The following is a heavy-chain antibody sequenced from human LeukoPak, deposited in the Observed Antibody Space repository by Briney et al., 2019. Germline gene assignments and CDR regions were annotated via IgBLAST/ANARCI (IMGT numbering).Heavy chain of an antibody. J-gene: IGHJ4*02. CDR2: VYYSGST. V-gene: IGHV4-39*07. Sequence: SETLSLTCTVSGGSITTSSYYWGWIRQPPGKGLEWIGTVYYSGSTHYNPTLKSRVTMSVDTSKNQFSLKLSSVTAADTAVYYCARDVGYSYGGIDYWGQGTLVTVSS. CDR3: ARDVGYSYGGIDY. D-gene: IGHD5-18*01. CDR1: GGSITTSSYY.